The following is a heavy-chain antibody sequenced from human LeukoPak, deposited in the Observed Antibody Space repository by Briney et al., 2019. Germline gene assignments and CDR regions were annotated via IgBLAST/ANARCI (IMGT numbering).Heavy chain of an antibody. CDR1: GTSISSHY. CDR2: LYNSGST. CDR3: ATGESLDF. J-gene: IGHJ4*02. V-gene: IGHV4-4*07. Sequence: PSETLSLTCTVSGTSISSHYWSWIRQPAGKGLEWIGRLYNSGSTKYNPSLKSRVSMSVDTSKNQSSLKLTSVTAADTAVYFCATGESLDFWGQGTLVTVSS. D-gene: IGHD1-14*01.